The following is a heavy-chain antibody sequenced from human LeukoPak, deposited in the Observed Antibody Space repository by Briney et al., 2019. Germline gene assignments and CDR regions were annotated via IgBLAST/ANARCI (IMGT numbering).Heavy chain of an antibody. Sequence: GGSLRLSCTVSGFIFSAYGMHWVRQAPGKGLEWVTGISHDGRNIYYADIVKGRFTISRDNSRDTLHLQMNSLREEDTAVYYCAKEGADIVVVPAPRDDYWGQGTLVTVSS. CDR2: ISHDGRNI. V-gene: IGHV3-30*18. CDR3: AKEGADIVVVPAPRDDY. J-gene: IGHJ4*02. D-gene: IGHD2-2*01. CDR1: GFIFSAYG.